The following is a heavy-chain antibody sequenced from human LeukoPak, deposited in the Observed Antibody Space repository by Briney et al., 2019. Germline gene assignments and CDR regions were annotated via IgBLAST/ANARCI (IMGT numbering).Heavy chain of an antibody. J-gene: IGHJ2*01. V-gene: IGHV1-18*04. CDR2: ISSYNGNT. D-gene: IGHD5-12*01. Sequence: GASVKVSCKASGYTFINYGFSWVRQAPGQGLERMGWISSYNGNTNYLQRFQGRVTMTTDTSTNTVYMELRSLRSDDTAVYYCARLSTNSRVGGYDPQWYFDLWGRGTLVTVSS. CDR3: ARLSTNSRVGGYDPQWYFDL. CDR1: GYTFINYG.